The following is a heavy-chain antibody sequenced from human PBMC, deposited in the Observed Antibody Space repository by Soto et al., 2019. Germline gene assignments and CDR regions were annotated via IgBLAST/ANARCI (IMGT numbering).Heavy chain of an antibody. CDR3: ARHAGTYCFNDMGV. CDR1: GGTFSTYA. D-gene: IGHD1-1*01. Sequence: QVQLVQSGAEVKKPGSSVKVSCKASGGTFSTYAISWVRQAPGQGLEWMGGVIPILGTTNNAQKFQGRVTITADESTGTAYMALSSLRSEDTAVYFCARHAGTYCFNDMGVWGHGTTVTVSS. CDR2: VIPILGTT. J-gene: IGHJ6*02. V-gene: IGHV1-69*12.